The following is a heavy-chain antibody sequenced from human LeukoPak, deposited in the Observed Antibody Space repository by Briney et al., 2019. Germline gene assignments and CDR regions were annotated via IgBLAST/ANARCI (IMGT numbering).Heavy chain of an antibody. V-gene: IGHV3-30-3*01. CDR2: ISYDGSNK. CDR3: ARDRDSYGSYFDY. D-gene: IGHD5-18*01. J-gene: IGHJ4*02. CDR1: GFTFSSYA. Sequence: GGSLRLSCAASGFTFSSYAMHWVRQAPGKGLEWVAVISYDGSNKYYADSVKGRFTISRDNSKNTLHLRMNSLRAEDTAVYYCARDRDSYGSYFDYWGQGTLVTVSS.